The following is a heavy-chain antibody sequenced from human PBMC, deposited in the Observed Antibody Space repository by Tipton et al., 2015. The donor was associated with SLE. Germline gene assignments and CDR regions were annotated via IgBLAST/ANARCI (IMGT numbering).Heavy chain of an antibody. J-gene: IGHJ6*02. CDR1: GGSFSGYY. CDR3: AGRVNYYYGMDV. Sequence: TLSLTCAVYGGSFSGYYWSWIRQSPGKGLEWIGEINHSGSTNYNPFLKSRVTISVDTSKNQFSLKLSSVTAADTAVYYCAGRVNYYYGMDVWGQGTTVTVSS. CDR2: INHSGST. D-gene: IGHD4-11*01. V-gene: IGHV4-34*01.